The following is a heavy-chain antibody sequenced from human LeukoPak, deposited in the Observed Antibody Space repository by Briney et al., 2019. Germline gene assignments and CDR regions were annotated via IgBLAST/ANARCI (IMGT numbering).Heavy chain of an antibody. CDR3: ARSPYTYGSLFYLDY. V-gene: IGHV1-46*01. Sequence: ASAKVSCKASGYTFTHYYIHWVRQAPGQGLEWMGIINPSGGSTTYAQKFQGRVTLTRDTSTSTVYMELNSLRSEDTAVYYCARSPYTYGSLFYLDYWGQGTLVTVSS. CDR2: INPSGGST. J-gene: IGHJ4*02. D-gene: IGHD5-18*01. CDR1: GYTFTHYY.